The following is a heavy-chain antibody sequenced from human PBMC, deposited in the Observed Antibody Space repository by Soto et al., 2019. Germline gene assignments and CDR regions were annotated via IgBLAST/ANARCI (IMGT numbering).Heavy chain of an antibody. V-gene: IGHV3-48*01. CDR2: ITTSRSSV. CDR3: SSRGSTQHTGNPLDY. CDR1: GFTFSSYT. J-gene: IGHJ4*02. D-gene: IGHD5-12*01. Sequence: GGSVRLSCAASGFTFSSYTMNWVRQAPGKGLEWVSYITTSRSSVYYADSVKGRFTISRDDATISLYLQMNSLRAEDTALYFCSSRGSTQHTGNPLDYWGQATLVTVSS.